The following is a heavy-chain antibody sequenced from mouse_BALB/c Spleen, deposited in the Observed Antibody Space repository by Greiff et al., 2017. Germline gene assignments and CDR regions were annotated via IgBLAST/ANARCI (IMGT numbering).Heavy chain of an antibody. D-gene: IGHD2-10*01. CDR1: GFSLSRYS. J-gene: IGHJ4*01. V-gene: IGHV2-6-4*01. CDR2: IWGGGST. Sequence: VKVVESGPGLVAPSQSLSITCTVSGFSLSRYSVHWVRQPPGKGLEWLGMIWGGGSTDYNSALKSRLSISKDNSKSQVFLKMNSLQTDDTAMYYCARTAYYGNYGIIYYAMDYWGQGTSVTVSS. CDR3: ARTAYYGNYGIIYYAMDY.